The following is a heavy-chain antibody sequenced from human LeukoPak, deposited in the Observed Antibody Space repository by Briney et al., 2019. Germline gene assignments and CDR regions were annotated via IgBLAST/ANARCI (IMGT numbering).Heavy chain of an antibody. CDR2: IKEDGSEK. Sequence: GGSLRLSCAASGFTFSSYWMSRVRQAPGKGLEWVANIKEDGSEKHYVDSVKGRFTISRDNAKNSLSLEMNSLRAEDTAVYYCVRSYDYWGQGTQVTVSS. V-gene: IGHV3-7*01. J-gene: IGHJ4*02. CDR1: GFTFSSYW. CDR3: VRSYDY.